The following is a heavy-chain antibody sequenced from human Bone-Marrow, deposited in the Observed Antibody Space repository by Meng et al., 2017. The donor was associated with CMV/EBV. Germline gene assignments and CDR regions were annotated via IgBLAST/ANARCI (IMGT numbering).Heavy chain of an antibody. D-gene: IGHD3-10*01. V-gene: IGHV1-69*05. Sequence: SVKVSCKASGGTFSSYTINWVRQAPGQGLEWMGGIIPIFGTANNAQKFQGRVTITTDESTNTAYMELSSLRSEDTAVYYCVKEARGPYGMDVWGRGTPVPVSS. CDR3: VKEARGPYGMDV. CDR1: GGTFSSYT. J-gene: IGHJ6*02. CDR2: IIPIFGTA.